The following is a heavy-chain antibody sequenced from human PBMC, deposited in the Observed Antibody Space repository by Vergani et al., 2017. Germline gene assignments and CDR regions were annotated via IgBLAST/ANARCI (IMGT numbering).Heavy chain of an antibody. J-gene: IGHJ4*02. CDR1: GFTFSSYA. CDR3: ARGRARYCTNGVGYSSIDY. D-gene: IGHD2-8*01. V-gene: IGHV3-30-3*01. CDR2: ISYDGSNK. Sequence: QVRLVESGGGVVQPGRSLRLSCAASGFTFSSYAMHWVRQAPGKGLEWLAVISYDGSNKYYADSVKGRFTISSDNSKNTLYLQMNSLRAENTAVYYCARGRARYCTNGVGYSSIDYWGQGTLVTVSS.